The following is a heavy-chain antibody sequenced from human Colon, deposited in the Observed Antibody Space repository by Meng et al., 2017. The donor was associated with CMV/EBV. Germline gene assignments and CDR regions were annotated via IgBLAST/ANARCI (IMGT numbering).Heavy chain of an antibody. D-gene: IGHD1-1*01. J-gene: IGHJ3*02. Sequence: GGSLRLSCAASGFTFRNYWMHWVRHSPGKGLMWVARINVDGSSTAYADSVKGRFTISRDNAENTLDLQMNSLRAEDTAVYYCARVPSLQPDAFDIWGQGTMVTVSS. V-gene: IGHV3-74*03. CDR1: GFTFRNYW. CDR3: ARVPSLQPDAFDI. CDR2: INVDGSST.